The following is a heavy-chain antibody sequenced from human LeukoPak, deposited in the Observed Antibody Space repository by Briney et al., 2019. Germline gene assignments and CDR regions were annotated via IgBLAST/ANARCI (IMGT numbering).Heavy chain of an antibody. J-gene: IGHJ4*02. D-gene: IGHD1-26*01. Sequence: SSETLTLTCTVSGVSVTNYYWAWIRQPAGKGLEWIGRMYISGSTNYNPSLKSRVTISIDKTKNQFSLRLNSVTAADRAVYFCARDYLVGAPLDSWGQGTLVTVSP. CDR2: MYISGST. CDR1: GVSVTNYY. CDR3: ARDYLVGAPLDS. V-gene: IGHV4-4*07.